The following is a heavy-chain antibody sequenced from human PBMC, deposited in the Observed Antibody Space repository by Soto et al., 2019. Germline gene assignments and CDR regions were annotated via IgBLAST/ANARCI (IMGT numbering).Heavy chain of an antibody. CDR3: ARSNSVVIAVHYYGMDV. Sequence: ALVKLYWKSVGYTLTVYGIGWGLHKNKQGPEWMGWISGTNGYTKYAQKFQGRVTLTTDTSTSTAFMELWSLRSDDTAVYYCARSNSVVIAVHYYGMDVWGQGTAVTVSS. CDR1: GYTLTVYG. D-gene: IGHD6-19*01. CDR2: ISGTNGYT. V-gene: IGHV1-18*01. J-gene: IGHJ6*02.